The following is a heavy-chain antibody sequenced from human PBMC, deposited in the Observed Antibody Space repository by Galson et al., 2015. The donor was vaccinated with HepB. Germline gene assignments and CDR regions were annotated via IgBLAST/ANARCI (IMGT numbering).Heavy chain of an antibody. J-gene: IGHJ3*02. CDR1: GFTFSDYY. V-gene: IGHV3-11*06. D-gene: IGHD5-12*01. Sequence: SLRLSCAASGFTFSDYYMSWIRQAPGKGLEWVSYISSSSSYTNYADSVKGRFTISRDNAKNSLYLQMNSLRAEDTAVYYCARVRWSGYDAFDIWGQGTMVTVSS. CDR2: ISSSSSYT. CDR3: ARVRWSGYDAFDI.